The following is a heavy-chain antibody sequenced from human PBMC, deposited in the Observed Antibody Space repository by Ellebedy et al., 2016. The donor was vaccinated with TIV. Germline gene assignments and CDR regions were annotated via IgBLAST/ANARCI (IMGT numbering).Heavy chain of an antibody. Sequence: GESLKISCAASGFTFSSYSMNWVRQAPGKGLEWVSSISSSNHYIYYADSVKGRFTISRDNAKNSLYLQMNSLRAEETAVFYCAREVAAAGFFDYWGQGTLVTVSS. CDR1: GFTFSSYS. D-gene: IGHD6-13*01. V-gene: IGHV3-21*01. CDR2: ISSSNHYI. CDR3: AREVAAAGFFDY. J-gene: IGHJ4*02.